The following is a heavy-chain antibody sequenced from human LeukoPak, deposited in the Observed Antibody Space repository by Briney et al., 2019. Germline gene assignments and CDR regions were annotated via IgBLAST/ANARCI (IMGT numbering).Heavy chain of an antibody. D-gene: IGHD5-12*01. CDR1: GITFSNFA. J-gene: IGHJ4*02. CDR2: IIGSSGDT. CDR3: AKGAYDYIEMGYFDS. V-gene: IGHV3-23*01. Sequence: PGGSLKLSCAVSGITFSNFAMSWVRQAPGKGLEWVSLIIGSSGDTFYADSVKGRFTISRDNSKNRLYLQMNSLRAEDTALYYCAKGAYDYIEMGYFDSWGQGTLVTVSS.